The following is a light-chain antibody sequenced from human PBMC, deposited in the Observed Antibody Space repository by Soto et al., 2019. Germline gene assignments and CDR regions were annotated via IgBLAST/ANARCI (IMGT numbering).Light chain of an antibody. CDR1: QRISRS. V-gene: IGKV1-5*01. Sequence: DIPMTQSPSTLSASLGDKVTITCRASQRISRSLAWYQQKPGKAPKILIYGASTSESGFPSRFSGSGSGTEFTLTISSLQPDDFAAYYCQQYNGYLPWTFGQGTKVEIK. CDR3: QQYNGYLPWT. CDR2: GAS. J-gene: IGKJ1*01.